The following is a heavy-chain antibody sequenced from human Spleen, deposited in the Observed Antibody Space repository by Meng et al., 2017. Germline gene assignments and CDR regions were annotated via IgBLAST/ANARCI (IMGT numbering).Heavy chain of an antibody. CDR2: INSDGSDT. Sequence: GESLKISCAASGFTFSSYAMHWVRQAPGKGLVWVSRINSDGSDTSYADSVKGRFTISRENTDNTLYLQMNSLRAEDTAVYYCARGRYSSGWYSDSFDIWGQGTRVT. D-gene: IGHD6-19*01. J-gene: IGHJ3*02. V-gene: IGHV3-74*01. CDR1: GFTFSSYA. CDR3: ARGRYSSGWYSDSFDI.